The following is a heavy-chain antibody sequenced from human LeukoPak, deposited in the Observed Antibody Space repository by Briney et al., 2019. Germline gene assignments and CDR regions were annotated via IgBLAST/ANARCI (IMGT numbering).Heavy chain of an antibody. Sequence: AGSRTLYCVASGVPFSTYWMSWVRQAPGKGLEWLGNIKGGGSEENHLDSVKGRFSISRDNTKNSLYLHMNSLRAEDTAVYYCAKDHQSGWYDYWGPGILVTVYS. CDR2: IKGGGSEE. J-gene: IGHJ4*02. V-gene: IGHV3-7*01. D-gene: IGHD6-19*01. CDR1: GVPFSTYW. CDR3: AKDHQSGWYDY.